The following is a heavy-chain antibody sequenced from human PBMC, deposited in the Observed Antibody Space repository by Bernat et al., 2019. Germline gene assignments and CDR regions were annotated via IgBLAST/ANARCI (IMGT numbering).Heavy chain of an antibody. V-gene: IGHV4-61*02. CDR3: ARDRAMYYYDSSGYSNDAFDI. J-gene: IGHJ3*02. D-gene: IGHD3-22*01. Sequence: QLQLQESGPGLVKPSQTLSLTCTVSGGSISSGSYYWSWIRQPAGKGLEWIGRIYTSGSTNYNPSLKSRVTISVDTSKNQFSLKLSSVTAADTAVYYCARDRAMYYYDSSGYSNDAFDIWGQGTMVTVPS. CDR2: IYTSGST. CDR1: GGSISSGSYY.